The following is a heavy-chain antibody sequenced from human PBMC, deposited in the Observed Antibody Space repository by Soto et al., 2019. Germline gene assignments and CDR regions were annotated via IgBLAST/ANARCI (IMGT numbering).Heavy chain of an antibody. Sequence: EVQLLESGGGLVQPGGSLRLSCAASGFTFSTYAMSWVRQAAGKGLVWVSAISGTGGSTYYADSVKGRFTISRDNSKNTLYLQMNSLRAEDTAVYYCAKNWDTTSSSSSHWGQGTLVTVSS. V-gene: IGHV3-23*01. CDR2: ISGTGGST. J-gene: IGHJ4*02. CDR1: GFTFSTYA. CDR3: AKNWDTTSSSSSH. D-gene: IGHD6-6*01.